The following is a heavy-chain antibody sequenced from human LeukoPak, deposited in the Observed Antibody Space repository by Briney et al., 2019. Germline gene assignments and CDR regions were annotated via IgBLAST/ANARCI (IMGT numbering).Heavy chain of an antibody. Sequence: GGSLRLSCAASGYTFSTYWMHWVRQGPGKGLVWVSRINEDGSSTSYAESVRGRFTISRDNAKNTLYLQMNSLRAEDTAVYYCTRDTFGARDPWGQGTLVTVSS. CDR1: GYTFSTYW. CDR3: TRDTFGARDP. J-gene: IGHJ5*02. D-gene: IGHD3-10*01. V-gene: IGHV3-74*01. CDR2: INEDGSST.